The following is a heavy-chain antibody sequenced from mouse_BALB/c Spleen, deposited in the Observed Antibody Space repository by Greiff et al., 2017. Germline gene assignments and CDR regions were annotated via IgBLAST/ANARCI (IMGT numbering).Heavy chain of an antibody. CDR1: GYTFTSYY. Sequence: VQLQQPGAELVKPGASVKLSCKASGYTFTSYYMYWVKQRPGQGLEWIGGINPSNGGTNFNEKFKSKATLTVDKSSSTAYMQLSSLTSEDSAVYYCTTMITGAWFAYWGQGTLVTVSA. CDR3: TTMITGAWFAY. V-gene: IGHV1S81*02. CDR2: INPSNGGT. D-gene: IGHD2-4*01. J-gene: IGHJ3*01.